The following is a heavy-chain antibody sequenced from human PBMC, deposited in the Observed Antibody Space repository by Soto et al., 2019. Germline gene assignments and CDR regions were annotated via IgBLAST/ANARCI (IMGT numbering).Heavy chain of an antibody. J-gene: IGHJ6*02. CDR3: ARPDEGGYSSNHHYYYALDV. D-gene: IGHD3-22*01. Sequence: QVQLVQSGAEVKKPGSSVKVSCKASGGTFRSYSISWVRQAPGQGLEWMGGVIPIFDIINYAQKYQGRVTLTADECTSTAYMELSSLGSDDTAVYYCARPDEGGYSSNHHYYYALDVWGQGTTVTV. V-gene: IGHV1-69*01. CDR2: VIPIFDII. CDR1: GGTFRSYS.